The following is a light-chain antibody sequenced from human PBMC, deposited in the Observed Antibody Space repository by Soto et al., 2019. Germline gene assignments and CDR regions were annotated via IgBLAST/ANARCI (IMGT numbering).Light chain of an antibody. CDR3: SSYTSSNTYV. CDR2: EVS. CDR1: SSDVGSYNR. Sequence: QSALTQPPSVSGSPGQSVAISCTGTSSDVGSYNRVSWYQQPPGTAPQVMIYEVSNRPSGVPDRFSGSKSGNTASLTISGLQAEDEADYYCSSYTSSNTYVFGTGTKVTVL. V-gene: IGLV2-18*02. J-gene: IGLJ1*01.